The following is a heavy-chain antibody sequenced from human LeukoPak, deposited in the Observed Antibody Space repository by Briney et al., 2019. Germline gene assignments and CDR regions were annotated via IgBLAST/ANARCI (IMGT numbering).Heavy chain of an antibody. CDR1: GGTFSSYA. J-gene: IGHJ4*02. Sequence: SVKVSCKASGGTFSSYAISWVRQAPGQGLEWMGRIIPILGIANYAQKFQGRVTITADKSTSTAYMELSSLRSEDTAVYYCARSLIQLWLVFDYWGQGTLVTVSS. D-gene: IGHD5-18*01. CDR3: ARSLIQLWLVFDY. CDR2: IIPILGIA. V-gene: IGHV1-69*04.